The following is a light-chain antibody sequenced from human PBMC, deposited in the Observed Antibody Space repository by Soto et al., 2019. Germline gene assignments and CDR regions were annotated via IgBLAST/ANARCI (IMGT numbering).Light chain of an antibody. CDR1: QIVLSNNNNY. J-gene: IGKJ5*01. CDR2: WAS. CDR3: QQYHSDPIT. V-gene: IGKV4-1*01. Sequence: DILLTQSPDSLAVSLGERATITCKSSQIVLSNNNNYLAWFQQKPGQPPRLFIYWASTRGSGVPDRFSGSGSGTDFTLTISNVEAEDVAIYYCQQYHSDPITFGQGTRLEI.